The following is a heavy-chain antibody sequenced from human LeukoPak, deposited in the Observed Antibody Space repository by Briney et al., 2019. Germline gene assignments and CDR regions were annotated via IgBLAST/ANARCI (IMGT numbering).Heavy chain of an antibody. CDR3: ARDSTPYYYYYGMDV. Sequence: SETLSLTCTVSGGSISSSSYYWGWIRQPPGKGLEWIGRIYTSGSTNYNPSLKSRVTMSVDTSKNQFSLKLSSVTAADTAVYYCARDSTPYYYYYGMDVWGQGTTVTVSS. D-gene: IGHD2-2*01. V-gene: IGHV4-39*07. J-gene: IGHJ6*02. CDR1: GGSISSSSYY. CDR2: IYTSGST.